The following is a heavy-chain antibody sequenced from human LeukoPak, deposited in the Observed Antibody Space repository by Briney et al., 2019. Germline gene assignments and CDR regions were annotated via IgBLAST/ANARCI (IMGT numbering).Heavy chain of an antibody. CDR1: GGSVSSGSYY. J-gene: IGHJ4*02. CDR3: ARVRDGDYLDY. V-gene: IGHV4-61*01. D-gene: IGHD5-24*01. Sequence: SETLSLTCTVSGGSVSSGSYYWSWIRQPPGKGPEWIGYIYYSGSTNYNPSLKSRVTISVDTSKNQFSLKLSSVTAADTAVYYCARVRDGDYLDYWGQGTLVTVSS. CDR2: IYYSGST.